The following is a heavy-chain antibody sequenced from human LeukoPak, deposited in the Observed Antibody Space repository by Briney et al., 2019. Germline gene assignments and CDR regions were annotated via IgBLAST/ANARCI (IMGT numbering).Heavy chain of an antibody. CDR2: IYYSGST. Sequence: SETLSLTCTVSGGSISSYYWSWIRQPPGKGLEWIGYIYYSGSTNYNPSLKSRVTISVDTSKNQFSLKLSSVTAADTAVYYCARGRSSSWRIVGATSNAFDIWGQGTMVTVSS. J-gene: IGHJ3*02. V-gene: IGHV4-59*01. D-gene: IGHD1-26*01. CDR1: GGSISSYY. CDR3: ARGRSSSWRIVGATSNAFDI.